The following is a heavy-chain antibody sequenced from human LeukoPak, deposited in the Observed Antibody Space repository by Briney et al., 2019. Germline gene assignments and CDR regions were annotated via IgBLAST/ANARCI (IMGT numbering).Heavy chain of an antibody. V-gene: IGHV1-2*02. J-gene: IGHJ4*02. CDR2: INPNSGGT. CDR3: ARFGVYCSSRSCPKLYYFDY. CDR1: GYTFTGYY. D-gene: IGHD2-2*01. Sequence: ASVKVSCKASGYTFTGYYMHWVRQAPGQGLEWMGWINPNSGGTNYAQKFQGRVTMTRDTSISTAYMELSRLRSDDTAVYYCARFGVYCSSRSCPKLYYFDYWGQGTLVTVSS.